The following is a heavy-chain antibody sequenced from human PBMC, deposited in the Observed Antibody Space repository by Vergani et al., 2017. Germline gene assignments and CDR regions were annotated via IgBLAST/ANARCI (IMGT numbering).Heavy chain of an antibody. CDR3: ARRIPGTSGIAAALGFDP. Sequence: QLQLQESRPGLVKPSETLSLTCTVSGGSISSSSYYWGWIRQPPGKGLEWIGSIYYSGSTYYNPSLKSRVTISVDTSKNQFSLKLSSVTAADTAVYYCARRIPGTSGIAAALGFDPWGQGTLVTVSS. J-gene: IGHJ5*02. V-gene: IGHV4-39*01. CDR1: GGSISSSSYY. D-gene: IGHD6-13*01. CDR2: IYYSGST.